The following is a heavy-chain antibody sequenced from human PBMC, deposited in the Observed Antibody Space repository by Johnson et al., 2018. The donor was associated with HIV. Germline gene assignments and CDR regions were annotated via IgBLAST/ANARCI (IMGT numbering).Heavy chain of an antibody. CDR2: IRSKVNSYAT. Sequence: VQLVESGGGLVQPGGSLKLSCAASGFTFSGSAMHWVRQASGKGLEWVGRIRSKVNSYATAYAASVKGRFTISRDDSKNTAYLQMNSLKTEDTAVYYCTTGGDVLVIFGVVDDAFDIWGQGTMVTVSS. D-gene: IGHD3-3*01. CDR3: TTGGDVLVIFGVVDDAFDI. V-gene: IGHV3-73*01. CDR1: GFTFSGSA. J-gene: IGHJ3*02.